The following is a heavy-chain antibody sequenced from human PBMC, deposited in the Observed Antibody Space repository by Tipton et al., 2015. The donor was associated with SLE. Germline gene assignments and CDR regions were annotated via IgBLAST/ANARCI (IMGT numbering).Heavy chain of an antibody. Sequence: QLVQSGPEVKKPGSSVKVSCKASGGTFSSYAISWVRQAPGQGLEWMGGIIPILGIANYAQKFQGRVTITTDESTSTAYMELSSLRSEDTAVYYCARVGVYSSPRYPDYWGQGTLVTVSS. CDR3: ARVGVYSSPRYPDY. CDR1: GGTFSSYA. V-gene: IGHV1-69*05. J-gene: IGHJ4*02. CDR2: IIPILGIA. D-gene: IGHD6-13*01.